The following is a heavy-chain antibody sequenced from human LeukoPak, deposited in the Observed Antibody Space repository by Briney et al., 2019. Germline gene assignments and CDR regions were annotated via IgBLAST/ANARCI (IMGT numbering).Heavy chain of an antibody. CDR1: GGTFSSCT. CDR3: ARYYYDSSGYYPDY. J-gene: IGHJ4*02. CDR2: INPNSGGT. V-gene: IGHV1-2*02. D-gene: IGHD3-22*01. Sequence: ASVKVSCMASGGTFSSCTISWVRQAPGQGLEWMGWINPNSGGTNYAQKFQGRVTMTRDTSISTAYMELSRLRSDDTAVYYCARYYYDSSGYYPDYWGQGTLVTVAS.